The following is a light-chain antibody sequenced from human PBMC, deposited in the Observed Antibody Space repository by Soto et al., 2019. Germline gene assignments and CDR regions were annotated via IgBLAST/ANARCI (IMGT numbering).Light chain of an antibody. CDR2: GAS. J-gene: IGKJ1*01. V-gene: IGKV3-20*01. CDR1: QNVASDY. Sequence: EFVLTQSPGTLSLSPGERATLSCRASQNVASDYLAWYRQKPGQAPRVLIYGASARGTGTPDRFSGSGSGTDFTLTISRLEPEDFAVYCCHQYGNTLWTFGQGTKVDIK. CDR3: HQYGNTLWT.